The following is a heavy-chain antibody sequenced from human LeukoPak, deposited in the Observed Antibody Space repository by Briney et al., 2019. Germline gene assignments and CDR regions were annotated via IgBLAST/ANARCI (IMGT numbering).Heavy chain of an antibody. V-gene: IGHV3-66*01. D-gene: IGHD4-17*01. CDR3: ASTFYGDSPPY. J-gene: IGHJ4*02. CDR2: IYSGGST. Sequence: PGGSLRLSCAASGFTVSSNYMSWVRHAPGKGLEWVSVIYSGGSTYYADSVKGRFTISRDNSKNTLYLQMNSLRAEDTAVYYCASTFYGDSPPYWGQGTLVTVSS. CDR1: GFTVSSNY.